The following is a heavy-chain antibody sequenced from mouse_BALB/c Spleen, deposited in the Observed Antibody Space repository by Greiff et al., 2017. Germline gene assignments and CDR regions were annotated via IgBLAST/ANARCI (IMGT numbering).Heavy chain of an antibody. V-gene: IGHV2-9-2*01. CDR2: IWTGGGT. CDR1: GFSLTSYD. CDR3: VRDYYGISYAMDD. Sequence: VKLMESGPGLVAPSQSLSITCTVSGFSLTSYDISWIRQPPGKGLEWLGVIWTGGGTNYNSAFMSRLSISKDNSKSQVFLKMNSLQTDDTAIYYCVRDYYGISYAMDDWGQGTSVTVSS. J-gene: IGHJ4*01. D-gene: IGHD1-1*01.